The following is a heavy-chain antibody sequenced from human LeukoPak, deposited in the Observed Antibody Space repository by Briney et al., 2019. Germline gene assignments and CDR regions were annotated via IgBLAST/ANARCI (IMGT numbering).Heavy chain of an antibody. CDR1: GLTFNNAW. Sequence: PGGSLGLSCAASGLTFNNAWMSWVRQAPGKGLEWVGRIRSRSAGGITDYGAPVKGRFTISRDDSKNTLYLQMNSLKTEDTAVYYCSTGGGTHDYWGQGTLVTVSS. J-gene: IGHJ4*02. CDR2: IRSRSAGGIT. V-gene: IGHV3-15*01. CDR3: STGGGTHDY. D-gene: IGHD2-15*01.